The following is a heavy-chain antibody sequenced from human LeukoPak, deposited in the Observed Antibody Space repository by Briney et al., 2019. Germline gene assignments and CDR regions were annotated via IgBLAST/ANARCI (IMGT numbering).Heavy chain of an antibody. D-gene: IGHD5-12*01. CDR2: INHSGST. CDR3: ARASSDYEVHPFDY. Sequence: SETLSLTCAVYGGSFSGYYWSWIRQPPGKGLEWIGEINHSGSTNYNPSLKSRVTISVDTSKNQFSLKLSSVTAADTAVYYCARASSDYEVHPFDYWGQGTLVTVSS. V-gene: IGHV4-34*01. J-gene: IGHJ4*02. CDR1: GGSFSGYY.